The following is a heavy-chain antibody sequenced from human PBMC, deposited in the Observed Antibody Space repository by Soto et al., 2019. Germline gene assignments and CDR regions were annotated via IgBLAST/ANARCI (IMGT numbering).Heavy chain of an antibody. D-gene: IGHD6-6*01. CDR2: ISGSGGST. J-gene: IGHJ4*02. CDR3: AKDPWQRGSSGYFDY. CDR1: GFTFSSYA. V-gene: IGHV3-23*01. Sequence: GGSLRLSCAASGFTFSSYAMSWVRQAPGKGLGWVSAISGSGGSTYYADSVKGRFTISRDNSKNTLYLQMNSLRAEDTAVYYCAKDPWQRGSSGYFDYWGQGTLVTV.